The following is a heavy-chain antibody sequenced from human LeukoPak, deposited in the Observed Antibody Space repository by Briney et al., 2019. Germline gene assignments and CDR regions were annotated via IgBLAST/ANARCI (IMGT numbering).Heavy chain of an antibody. CDR3: ARDIWYPIADNMITDY. V-gene: IGHV4-4*02. J-gene: IGHJ4*02. CDR2: IFYRGST. Sequence: GSLRLSCAASGFTFSTYWMSWVRQAPGKGLEWIGNIFYRGSTNYNPSLQRRVIISADTSKNQFSLKLSSVTAADTAVYYCARDIWYPIADNMITDYWGQGTLVTVSS. CDR1: GFTFSTYW. D-gene: IGHD6-13*01.